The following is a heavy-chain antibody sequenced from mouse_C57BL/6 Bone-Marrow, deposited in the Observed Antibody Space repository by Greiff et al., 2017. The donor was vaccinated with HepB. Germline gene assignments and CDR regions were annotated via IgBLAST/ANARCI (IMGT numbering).Heavy chain of an antibody. CDR2: IDPNSGGT. CDR1: GYTFTSYW. J-gene: IGHJ1*03. CDR3: AREKGLRRPYWYFDV. Sequence: QVQLQQPGAELVKPGASVKLSCKASGYTFTSYWMHWVKQRPGRGLEWIGRIDPNSGGTKYNEKFKSKATLTVDTSSSTAYMQLSSLTSEDSAVYYCAREKGLRRPYWYFDVWGTGTTVTVSS. V-gene: IGHV1-62-3*01. D-gene: IGHD2-4*01.